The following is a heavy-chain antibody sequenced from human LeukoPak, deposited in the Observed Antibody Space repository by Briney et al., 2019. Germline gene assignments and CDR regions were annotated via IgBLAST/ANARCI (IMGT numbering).Heavy chain of an antibody. Sequence: ASVKVSCKASGYTFTGYYMHWVRQAPGQGLEWMGIINPSGGSTSYAQKFQGRVTMTRDTSTSTVYMELSSLRSEDTAVYYCARDQRSGRQLQYSGYDYNYYYGMDVWGQGTTVTVSS. CDR1: GYTFTGYY. D-gene: IGHD5-12*01. V-gene: IGHV1-46*01. J-gene: IGHJ6*02. CDR2: INPSGGST. CDR3: ARDQRSGRQLQYSGYDYNYYYGMDV.